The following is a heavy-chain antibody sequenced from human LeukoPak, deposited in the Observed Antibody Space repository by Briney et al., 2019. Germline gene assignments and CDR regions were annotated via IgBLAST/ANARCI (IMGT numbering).Heavy chain of an antibody. J-gene: IGHJ4*02. CDR2: TYYSGST. CDR3: ATEKEPIAAAGTDY. D-gene: IGHD6-13*01. CDR1: GGSISSSSYY. V-gene: IGHV4-39*01. Sequence: SETLSLTCTVSGGSISSSSYYWGWIRQPPGKGLEWIGSTYYSGSTYYNPSLKSRVTISVDTSKNQFSLKLSSVTAADTAVYYCATEKEPIAAAGTDYWGQGTLVTVSS.